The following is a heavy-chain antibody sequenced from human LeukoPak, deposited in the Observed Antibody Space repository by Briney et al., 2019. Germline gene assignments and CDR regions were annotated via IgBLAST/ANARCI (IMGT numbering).Heavy chain of an antibody. V-gene: IGHV3-7*01. D-gene: IGHD3-3*01. J-gene: IGHJ5*02. Sequence: GGSLRLSCAASGFTFSSYWMSWVRQAPGKGLEWVANIKQDGSEKYYVDSVKGRFTISRDNAKNSLYLQMNSLRAEDTAVYYCAREMYYDFWSGPRVRWFDPWGQGTLVTVPS. CDR3: AREMYYDFWSGPRVRWFDP. CDR1: GFTFSSYW. CDR2: IKQDGSEK.